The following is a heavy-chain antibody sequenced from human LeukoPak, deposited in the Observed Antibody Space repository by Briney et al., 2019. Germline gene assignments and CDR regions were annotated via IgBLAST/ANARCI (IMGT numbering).Heavy chain of an antibody. CDR1: GGSVSSHQ. D-gene: IGHD4-11*01. Sequence: SETLSLTCTVSGGSVSSHQWSCIRQPPGKGLEWIGYIYYSVSTNYNPSLKSRFTISIYTSNTRFSVMVSSVTAADTAVYYCARGVLTTVSYYMDVWGEGTTVTVSS. CDR3: ARGVLTTVSYYMDV. V-gene: IGHV4-59*02. J-gene: IGHJ6*03. CDR2: IYYSVST.